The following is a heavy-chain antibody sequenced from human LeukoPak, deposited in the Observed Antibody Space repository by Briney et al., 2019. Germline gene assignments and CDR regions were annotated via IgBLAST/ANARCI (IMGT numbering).Heavy chain of an antibody. J-gene: IGHJ4*02. V-gene: IGHV3-30*02. CDR1: GFTFSSYG. D-gene: IGHD3-3*01. CDR2: IRYDGSNK. CDR3: AKYLYDFWSGPFDY. Sequence: GGSLRLSCAASGFTFSSYGMHWVRQAPGKGLEWVAFIRYDGSNKYYADSVKGRFTISRDNSKNTLYLQMNSLRAEDTAVYYCAKYLYDFWSGPFDYWGQGTLVTVSS.